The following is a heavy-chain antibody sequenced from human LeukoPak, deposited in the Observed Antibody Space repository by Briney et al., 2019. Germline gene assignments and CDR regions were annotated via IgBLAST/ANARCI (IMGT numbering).Heavy chain of an antibody. CDR2: IYPGDSET. J-gene: IGHJ5*02. D-gene: IGHD6-13*01. CDR3: VRFALSSSLDH. CDR1: GYLFTRKW. Sequence: GESLKISCKGSGYLFTRKWIGWVRQMRGKGLERMGIIYPGDSETRYSPSLQGQVTISADKSINTAYLQWSSLKASDTAMYYCVRFALSSSLDHWGQGTLVTVSS. V-gene: IGHV5-51*01.